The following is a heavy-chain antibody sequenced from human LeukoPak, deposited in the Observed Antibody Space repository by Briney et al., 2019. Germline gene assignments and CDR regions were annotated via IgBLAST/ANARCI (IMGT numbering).Heavy chain of an antibody. CDR1: GYTFTSYG. J-gene: IGHJ5*02. D-gene: IGHD6-19*01. V-gene: IGHV1-18*01. CDR3: ARGKHSSPKHWFDP. Sequence: ASVEVSCKASGYTFTSYGISWVRQAPGQGLEWMGWISAYNGNTNYAQKLQGRVTMTTDTSTSTAYMELRSLRSDDTAVYYCARGKHSSPKHWFDPWGQGTLVTVSS. CDR2: ISAYNGNT.